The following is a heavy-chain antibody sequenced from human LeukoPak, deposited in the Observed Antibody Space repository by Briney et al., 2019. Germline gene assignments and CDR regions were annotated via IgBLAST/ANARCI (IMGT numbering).Heavy chain of an antibody. V-gene: IGHV4-34*01. J-gene: IGHJ4*01. CDR3: PRARLSGTKYYFDY. CDR2: INHSGST. CDR1: GGSFSGYY. Sequence: SETLSLTCAVYGGSFSGYYWSWIRQPPGKGLELIGEINHSGSTNYNPSLKSRVTISVDTSKNQFSLKLISVTAADTAVYSCPRARLSGTKYYFDYWGQGTMVTVSS. D-gene: IGHD1-7*01.